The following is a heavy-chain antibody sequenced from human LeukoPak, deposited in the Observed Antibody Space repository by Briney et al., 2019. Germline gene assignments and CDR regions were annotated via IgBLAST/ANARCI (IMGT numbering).Heavy chain of an antibody. CDR3: AREIRVAARRFDY. CDR2: IYYSGST. V-gene: IGHV4-39*07. CDR1: GFTFSSYA. Sequence: GSLRLSCAASGFTFSSYAMSWVRQPPGKGLEWIGSIYYSGSTYYNPSLKGRVTISVDTSKNQFSLKLSSVTAADTAMYFCAREIRVAARRFDYWGQGTLLTVSP. J-gene: IGHJ4*02. D-gene: IGHD6-6*01.